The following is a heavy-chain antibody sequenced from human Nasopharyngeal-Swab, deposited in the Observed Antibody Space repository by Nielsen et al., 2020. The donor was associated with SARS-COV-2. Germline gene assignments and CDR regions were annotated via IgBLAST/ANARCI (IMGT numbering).Heavy chain of an antibody. V-gene: IGHV1-18*04. Sequence: ASVKVSCKASGYSFTSYGISWVRQAPGQGLEWMGWISVYNGNTKYAQKLQGRVTMTTDTSTSTAYMELRSLRSDDTAVYYCARRGYYGSGSYYKNNWFDPWGQGTLVTVSS. J-gene: IGHJ5*02. CDR2: ISVYNGNT. CDR1: GYSFTSYG. D-gene: IGHD3-10*01. CDR3: ARRGYYGSGSYYKNNWFDP.